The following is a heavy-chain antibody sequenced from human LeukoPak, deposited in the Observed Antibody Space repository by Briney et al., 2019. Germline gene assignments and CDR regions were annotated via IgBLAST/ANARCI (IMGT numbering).Heavy chain of an antibody. CDR2: ISYDGSNK. CDR1: GFTFSSYA. CDR3: ASISSSWDFDY. V-gene: IGHV3-30-3*01. D-gene: IGHD6-13*01. Sequence: GGSLRLSCAASGFTFSSYAMHWVRQAPGKGLEWVAVISYDGSNKYYADSVKGRFTISRDNSKNTLYLQMNSLRAEDTAVYYCASISSSWDFDYWGQGTLVTVSS. J-gene: IGHJ4*02.